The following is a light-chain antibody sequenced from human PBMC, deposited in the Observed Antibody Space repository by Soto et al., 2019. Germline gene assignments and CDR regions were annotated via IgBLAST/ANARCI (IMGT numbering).Light chain of an antibody. Sequence: QAVLTQPPSAFGTPGQRVTISCSGSTSSIGSNYVYWYQQLPGTAPELLIYSNNQRPSGVPDRFSGSKSGTSASLAISGLRSEDEADYHCAAWDDSLSALVFGGGTKLTLL. CDR2: SNN. V-gene: IGLV1-47*01. J-gene: IGLJ2*01. CDR3: AAWDDSLSALV. CDR1: TSSIGSNY.